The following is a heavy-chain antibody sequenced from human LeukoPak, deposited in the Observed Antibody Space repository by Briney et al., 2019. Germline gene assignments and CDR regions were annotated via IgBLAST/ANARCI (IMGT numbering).Heavy chain of an antibody. V-gene: IGHV3-7*03. Sequence: GGSLRLSCAASGFSFSSQWMSWVRQAPGKGLEWVAIVNQGGTGKYYVDSVKGRFTISRDNAENSLYLQMNSLRAEDTAVYYCARQAAAARLLDYYYYMDVWGKGTTVTVSS. D-gene: IGHD6-13*01. CDR1: GFSFSSQW. CDR3: ARQAAAARLLDYYYYMDV. CDR2: VNQGGTGK. J-gene: IGHJ6*03.